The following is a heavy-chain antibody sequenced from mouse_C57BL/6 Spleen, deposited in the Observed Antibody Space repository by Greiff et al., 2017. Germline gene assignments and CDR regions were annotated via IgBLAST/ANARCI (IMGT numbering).Heavy chain of an antibody. V-gene: IGHV1-50*01. CDR3: ARSRRDGHYSMDY. CDR1: GYTFTSYW. CDR2: IDPSDSYT. Sequence: QVQLQQPGAELVKPGASVKLSCKASGYTFTSYWMQWVKQRPGQGLEWIGEIDPSDSYTNYNQQFKGKATLTVDTSSSTAYMQLSSLTSEDSAVYYCARSRRDGHYSMDYWGQGTSVTVSS. J-gene: IGHJ4*01. D-gene: IGHD2-3*01.